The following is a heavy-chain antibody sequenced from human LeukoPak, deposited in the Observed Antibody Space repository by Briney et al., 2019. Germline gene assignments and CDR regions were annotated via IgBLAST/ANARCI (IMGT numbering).Heavy chain of an antibody. J-gene: IGHJ3*02. CDR1: GFTFSTYN. V-gene: IGHV3-21*01. CDR3: ARDVGASAPDAFDI. D-gene: IGHD1-26*01. CDR2: ISSSSNYI. Sequence: GGSLRLSCAASGFTFSTYNMNWVRQAPGKGLEWVSSISSSSNYIYYADSVKGRFTISRDNAKNSLYLQMSSLSAEDTDVYYCARDVGASAPDAFDIWGQGTMVTVSS.